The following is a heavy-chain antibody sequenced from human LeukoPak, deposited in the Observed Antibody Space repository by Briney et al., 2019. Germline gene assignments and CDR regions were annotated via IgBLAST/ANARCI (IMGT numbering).Heavy chain of an antibody. CDR3: VKWTGYGMN. CDR2: ISGSGDNT. J-gene: IGHJ4*02. Sequence: PGGSLRLSCAASGSTFSSQSMTWVRQAPGKGLEWVSVISGSGDNTYYGDSVKGRFTISRDNSKSTMYLQMNSLRVEDTAVYYCVKWTGYGMNWGQGTLVTVSS. CDR1: GSTFSSQS. V-gene: IGHV3-23*01. D-gene: IGHD3/OR15-3a*01.